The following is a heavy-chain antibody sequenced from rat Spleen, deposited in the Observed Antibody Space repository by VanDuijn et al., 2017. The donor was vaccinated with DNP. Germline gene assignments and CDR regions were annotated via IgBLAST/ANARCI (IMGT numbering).Heavy chain of an antibody. CDR1: GFSLTSYN. CDR3: ARHRGGAFAGYFDF. CDR2: IWTGGST. Sequence: QVQLKESGPGLVQPSQTLSLTCTVSGFSLTSYNVHWVRQPTGKGLEWMGIIWTGGSTDYNSALKSRLSISRNPSKSQVFLQMNSLQPDDTGTYYCARHRGGAFAGYFDFWGPGTMVTVSS. V-gene: IGHV2-30*01. D-gene: IGHD1-11*01. J-gene: IGHJ1*01.